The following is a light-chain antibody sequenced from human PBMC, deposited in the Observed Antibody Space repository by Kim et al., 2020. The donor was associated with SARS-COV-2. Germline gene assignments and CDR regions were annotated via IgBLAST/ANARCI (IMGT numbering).Light chain of an antibody. V-gene: IGKV3-20*01. CDR2: DAS. CDR1: QSVSSSY. CDR3: QQYGSSPWT. J-gene: IGKJ1*01. Sequence: EIVLTQSPGTLSLSPGERATLSCRASQSVSSSYLAWYQQKPGQAPRLLIYDASSRATGIPDRFSGSGSGTDFTLTISRLEPEDFAVHYCQQYGSSPWTFGQGTKVDIK.